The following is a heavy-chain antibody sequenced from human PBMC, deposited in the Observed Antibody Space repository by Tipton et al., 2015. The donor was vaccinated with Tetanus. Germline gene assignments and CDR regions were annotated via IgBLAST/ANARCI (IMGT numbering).Heavy chain of an antibody. Sequence: SLRLSCAVSGFMFGNYRMNWVRQAPGKGLEWVASITTNSYIYYADSVKGRFTISRDNTKNSLFLQMNSLRTGDTAVYYCASGSTLDFWGQGTLVTVSS. V-gene: IGHV3-69-1*02. CDR1: GFMFGNYR. J-gene: IGHJ4*02. D-gene: IGHD6-25*01. CDR2: ITTNSYI. CDR3: ASGSTLDF.